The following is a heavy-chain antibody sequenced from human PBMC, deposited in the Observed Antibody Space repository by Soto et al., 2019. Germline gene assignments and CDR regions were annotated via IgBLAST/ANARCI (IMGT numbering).Heavy chain of an antibody. CDR2: IYYSGST. J-gene: IGHJ4*02. V-gene: IGHV4-39*01. Sequence: QLQLQESGPGLVKPSETLSLTCTVSGGSISSSSYYWGWIRQPPGKGLEWIGSIYYSGSTYYNPSLKSRVTISVDTSKNQFSLKLSSVTAADTAVYYCARPRIREGSYYFDYWGQGTLVTVSS. CDR3: ARPRIREGSYYFDY. CDR1: GGSISSSSYY. D-gene: IGHD1-26*01.